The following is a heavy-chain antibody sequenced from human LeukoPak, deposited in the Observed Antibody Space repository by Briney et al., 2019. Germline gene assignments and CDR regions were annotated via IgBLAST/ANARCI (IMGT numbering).Heavy chain of an antibody. CDR2: ISYDGRNK. Sequence: GGSLRLSCAASGFTFSDYYMSWIRQAPGKGLEWVAVISYDGRNKHYPDSVKGRFTISRDISTDTLWLQMDSLRTEDTAVYYCAKGPLRGTAAAIDYWGQGTLVTVSS. V-gene: IGHV3-30*18. D-gene: IGHD2-2*01. CDR3: AKGPLRGTAAAIDY. J-gene: IGHJ4*02. CDR1: GFTFSDYY.